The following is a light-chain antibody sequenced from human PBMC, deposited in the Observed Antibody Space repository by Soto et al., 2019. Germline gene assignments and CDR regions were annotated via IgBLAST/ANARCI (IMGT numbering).Light chain of an antibody. Sequence: EIVLTQSPGTLSLSPGERDSHSCRASQRLISSYIAWYQQKPGQAPRLLIFGASSRATGIPDRFSGSGSGTDFTLTICRLEPEDFAVYYCQHYGSSVLTFGPGTKVDIK. CDR2: GAS. J-gene: IGKJ3*01. CDR3: QHYGSSVLT. V-gene: IGKV3-20*01. CDR1: QRLISSY.